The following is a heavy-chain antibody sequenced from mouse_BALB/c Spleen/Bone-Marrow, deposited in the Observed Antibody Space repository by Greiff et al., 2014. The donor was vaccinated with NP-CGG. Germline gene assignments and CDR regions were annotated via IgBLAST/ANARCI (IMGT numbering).Heavy chain of an antibody. CDR2: ISSGSSTI. D-gene: IGHD3-2*01. CDR3: ARGDSSGTGFAY. J-gene: IGHJ3*01. V-gene: IGHV5-17*02. CDR1: GFTFSSFG. Sequence: EVQLVESGGGLVQPGGSRKLSCAASGFTFSSFGMHWVRRAPEKGLEWVAYISSGSSTIYYADTVKGRFTISRDNPKNTLFLQMTSLRPEDTAMYYCARGDSSGTGFAYWGQGTLVTVSA.